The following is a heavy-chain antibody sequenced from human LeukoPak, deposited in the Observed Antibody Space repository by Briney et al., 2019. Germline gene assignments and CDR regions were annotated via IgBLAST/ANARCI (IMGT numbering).Heavy chain of an antibody. Sequence: SETLSLTCAVYGGSFSGYYWSWIRQPPGKGLEWIGEINHSGSTNYNPSLKSLVTISVDTSKNQCSLKLSSVTAADPAVYYCARGDFDYWGQGTLVTVSS. CDR1: GGSFSGYY. V-gene: IGHV4-34*01. CDR2: INHSGST. CDR3: ARGDFDY. J-gene: IGHJ4*02.